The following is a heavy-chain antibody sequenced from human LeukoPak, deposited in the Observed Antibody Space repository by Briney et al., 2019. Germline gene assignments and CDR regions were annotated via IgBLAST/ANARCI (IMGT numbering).Heavy chain of an antibody. CDR1: GYTFTSYD. CDR3: ARGLHVGTYYFDY. D-gene: IGHD6-13*01. CDR2: TNPNSGNT. Sequence: ASVKVSCKASGYTFTSYDINWVQQATGQGLEWMGWTNPNSGNTGYAQKFQGRVTMTRNTSISTAYMELSSLRSEDTAVYYCARGLHVGTYYFDYWGQGTLVTVSS. J-gene: IGHJ4*02. V-gene: IGHV1-8*01.